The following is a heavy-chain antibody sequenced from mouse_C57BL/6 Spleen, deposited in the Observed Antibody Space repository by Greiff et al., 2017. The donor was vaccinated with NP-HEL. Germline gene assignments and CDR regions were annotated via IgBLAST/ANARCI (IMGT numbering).Heavy chain of an antibody. CDR3: ARDYGSSHGGWFAY. V-gene: IGHV1-55*01. Sequence: QVQLQQSGAELVKPGASVKMSCKASGYTFTSYWITWVKQRPGQGLEWIGDIYPGSGSTNYNEKFMSKATLTVDTSSSTAYMQLSSLTSEDSAVYYCARDYGSSHGGWFAYWGQGTLVTVSA. CDR1: GYTFTSYW. CDR2: IYPGSGST. D-gene: IGHD1-1*01. J-gene: IGHJ3*01.